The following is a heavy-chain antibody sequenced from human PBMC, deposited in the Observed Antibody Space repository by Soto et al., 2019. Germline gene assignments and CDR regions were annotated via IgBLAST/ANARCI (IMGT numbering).Heavy chain of an antibody. CDR2: IIPVFGIA. Sequence: SVKVSCKASXGTFSTYAINWVRQAPGQGLEWMGGIIPVFGIANTAQKFQGRVTITADESTSTAYMELRSLRSGDTAMYYCARDRTGRYEYSDSWGQGTLVTVSS. CDR3: ARDRTGRYEYSDS. V-gene: IGHV1-69*13. J-gene: IGHJ4*02. CDR1: XGTFSTYA. D-gene: IGHD3-3*01.